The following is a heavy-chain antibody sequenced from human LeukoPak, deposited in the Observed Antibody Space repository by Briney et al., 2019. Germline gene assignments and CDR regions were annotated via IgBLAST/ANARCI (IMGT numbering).Heavy chain of an antibody. CDR2: IIPILGIA. Sequence: ASVKVSCKASGGTFSSYTISWVRQAPGQGLEWMGRIIPILGIANYAQKFQGRVTITADKSTSTAYMELSSLRSEDTAVYYCARDHGSGWYYYYGMDVWGPGTTVTVSS. D-gene: IGHD6-19*01. CDR3: ARDHGSGWYYYYGMDV. J-gene: IGHJ6*02. V-gene: IGHV1-69*04. CDR1: GGTFSSYT.